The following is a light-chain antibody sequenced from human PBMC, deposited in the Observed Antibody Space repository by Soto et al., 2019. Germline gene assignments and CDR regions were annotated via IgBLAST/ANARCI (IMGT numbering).Light chain of an antibody. V-gene: IGLV2-14*01. CDR1: SSDVGGYNY. CDR3: SSYTSNNTWV. J-gene: IGLJ3*02. CDR2: EVS. Sequence: QSALTQPASVSGSPGQSITISCTGTSSDVGGYNYVSWYQQYPGKAPKVMIYEVSNRPSGVSNRFSGSKSGNTASLTVAWLQAEDDSDYYCSSYTSNNTWVFGGGTKLTVL.